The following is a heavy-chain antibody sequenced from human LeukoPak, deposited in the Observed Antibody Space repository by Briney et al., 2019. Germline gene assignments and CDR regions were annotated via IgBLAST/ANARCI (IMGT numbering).Heavy chain of an antibody. D-gene: IGHD6-19*01. Sequence: GGSLRLSCEPSGFTFSTYWMNWVRQAPGKGLEWVAKIKPDGSEKNYADSVRGRVTISRDNRKNSQFLQMNSLRVDDSAVYYFARAGTGRWQWHLIDYWGQGILVTVSS. CDR1: GFTFSTYW. CDR2: IKPDGSEK. CDR3: ARAGTGRWQWHLIDY. V-gene: IGHV3-7*01. J-gene: IGHJ4*01.